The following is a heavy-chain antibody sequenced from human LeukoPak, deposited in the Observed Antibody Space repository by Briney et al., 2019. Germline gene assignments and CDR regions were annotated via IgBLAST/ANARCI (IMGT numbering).Heavy chain of an antibody. Sequence: ASVKVSCKASGYTLTSYYIHWVRQAPRQGLEWIGIINPNGGSTSYSQNFQGRVTMSRDMSTSTIYVELSSLRSEDTAVYYCARGGRWELPRPYAFDIWGQGTMVTVSS. CDR3: ARGGRWELPRPYAFDI. D-gene: IGHD1-26*01. CDR2: INPNGGST. V-gene: IGHV1-46*01. J-gene: IGHJ3*02. CDR1: GYTLTSYY.